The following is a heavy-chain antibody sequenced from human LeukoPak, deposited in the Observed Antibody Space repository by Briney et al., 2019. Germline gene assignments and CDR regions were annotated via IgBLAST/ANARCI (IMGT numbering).Heavy chain of an antibody. V-gene: IGHV4-31*03. J-gene: IGHJ5*02. D-gene: IGHD3-16*02. CDR2: IYYSGST. Sequence: PSETLSLTCTVSGGSISSGGYYWSWIRQHPGKGLEWIGYIYYSGSTYYNPSLKSRVTISVDTSKNQFSLKLSSVTAADTAVYYCARVRQNDYIWGSYRASNWFDPWGQGTLVTVSS. CDR3: ARVRQNDYIWGSYRASNWFDP. CDR1: GGSISSGGYY.